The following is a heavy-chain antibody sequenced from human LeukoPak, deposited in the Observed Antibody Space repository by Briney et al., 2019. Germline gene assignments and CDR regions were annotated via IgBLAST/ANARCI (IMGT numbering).Heavy chain of an antibody. CDR2: INPNSGGT. Sequence: ASVKVSCKASGYTFTAYYMHWVRQAPGQGLEWMGWINPNSGGTNYAQRFQGRVTLTTDTSISIAYMELSRLRSDDTAVYYCARGRVGANNWFDPWGQGSLVTVSS. J-gene: IGHJ5*02. V-gene: IGHV1-2*02. CDR3: ARGRVGANNWFDP. CDR1: GYTFTAYY. D-gene: IGHD1-26*01.